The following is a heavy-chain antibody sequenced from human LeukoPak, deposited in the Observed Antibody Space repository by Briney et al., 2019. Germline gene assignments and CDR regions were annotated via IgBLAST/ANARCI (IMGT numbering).Heavy chain of an antibody. CDR2: IIPMYGTP. CDR1: GGTFTNYA. CDR3: ARPDKAAQYGPFDY. D-gene: IGHD6-6*01. V-gene: IGHV1-69*05. J-gene: IGHJ4*02. Sequence: SVKVSCKASGGTFTNYAINWVRQAPGQGLEWMGGIIPMYGTPSYAQNFQGKVTITTDESTSTSYLELNSLRSEDTAVYYCARPDKAAQYGPFDYWGQGTLVIVSS.